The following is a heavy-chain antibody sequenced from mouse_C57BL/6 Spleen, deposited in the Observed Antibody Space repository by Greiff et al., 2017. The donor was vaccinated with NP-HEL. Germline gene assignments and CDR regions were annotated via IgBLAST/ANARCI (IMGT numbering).Heavy chain of an antibody. D-gene: IGHD2-4*01. CDR2: IYPSDSET. V-gene: IGHV1-61*01. CDR1: GYTFTSYW. J-gene: IGHJ3*01. CDR3: ARGGYDYGPFAY. Sequence: QVQLQQPGAELVRPGSSVKLSCKASGYTFTSYWMDWVKQRPGQGLEWIGNIYPSDSETHYNQKFKDKATLTVDKSSSTAYMQLSSLTSEDSAVYYCARGGYDYGPFAYWGQGTLVTVSA.